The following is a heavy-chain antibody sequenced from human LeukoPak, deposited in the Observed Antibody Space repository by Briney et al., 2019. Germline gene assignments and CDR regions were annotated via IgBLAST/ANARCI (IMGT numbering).Heavy chain of an antibody. CDR2: INHSGST. J-gene: IGHJ4*02. V-gene: IGHV4-34*01. CDR3: ARGTGGSGSSGIDY. Sequence: SETLSLTCAVYGGSFSGYYWSWIRQPPGKGLEWIGEINHSGSTNYNPSHKSRVTISVDTSKNQFSLKLSSVTAADTAVYYCARGTGGSGSSGIDYWGQGTLVTVSS. CDR1: GGSFSGYY. D-gene: IGHD3-10*01.